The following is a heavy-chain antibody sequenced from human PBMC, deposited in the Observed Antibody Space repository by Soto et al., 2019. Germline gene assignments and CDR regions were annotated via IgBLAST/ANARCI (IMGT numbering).Heavy chain of an antibody. CDR3: ARESAVAGISAIGVPYYFDY. D-gene: IGHD6-19*01. Sequence: SVKVSCKASGGTFSSYAISWVRQAPGQGLEWMGGIIPIFGTANYAQKFQGRVTITADESTSTAYMELSSLRSEDTAVYYCARESAVAGISAIGVPYYFDYWGQGTLVTVSS. V-gene: IGHV1-69*13. J-gene: IGHJ4*02. CDR1: GGTFSSYA. CDR2: IIPIFGTA.